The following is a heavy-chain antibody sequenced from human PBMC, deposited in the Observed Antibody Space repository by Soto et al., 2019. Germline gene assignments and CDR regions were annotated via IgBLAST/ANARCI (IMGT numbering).Heavy chain of an antibody. CDR1: GGSISSSSYY. D-gene: IGHD3-3*02. V-gene: IGHV4-39*01. CDR2: IYYSGST. Sequence: SETLSLTCTVSGGSISSSSYYWGWLRQPPGKGLEWIGSIYYSGSTYYNPSLKSRVTISVDTSKNQFSLKLSSVTAADTAVYYCASPKIALYIWLDPWGQGALVTVCS. J-gene: IGHJ5*02. CDR3: ASPKIALYIWLDP.